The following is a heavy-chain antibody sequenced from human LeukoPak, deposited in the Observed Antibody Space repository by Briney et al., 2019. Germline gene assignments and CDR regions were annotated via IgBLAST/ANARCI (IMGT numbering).Heavy chain of an antibody. CDR1: GFTFSSYA. Sequence: GGSLRLSCAASGFTFSSYAMHWVRQAPGKGLEWVAVISYDGSHKYYADSVKGRFTISRDNSKNTLYLQMNSLRAEDTAVYYCARGKPGTGDYWGQGTLVTVSS. V-gene: IGHV3-30-3*01. CDR3: ARGKPGTGDY. CDR2: ISYDGSHK. D-gene: IGHD1-7*01. J-gene: IGHJ4*02.